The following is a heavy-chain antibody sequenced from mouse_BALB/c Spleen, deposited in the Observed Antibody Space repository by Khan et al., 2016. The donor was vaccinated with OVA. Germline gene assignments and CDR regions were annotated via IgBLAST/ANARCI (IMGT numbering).Heavy chain of an antibody. V-gene: IGHV3-2*02. D-gene: IGHD1-2*01. CDR2: ISYSGST. CDR3: ARTARIKY. CDR1: GYSITSGYG. J-gene: IGHJ2*01. Sequence: EVQLQESGPGLVKPSQSLSLSCTVTGYSITSGYGWNWIRQFPGNKLEWMGYISYSGSTNYNPSLKSRISITRDTSKNQFFLQLNAVTTEDTATYYCARTARIKYWGQGTTLTVSS.